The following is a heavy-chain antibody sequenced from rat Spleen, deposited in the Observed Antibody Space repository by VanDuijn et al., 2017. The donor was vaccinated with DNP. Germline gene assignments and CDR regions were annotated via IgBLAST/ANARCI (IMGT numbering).Heavy chain of an antibody. CDR1: GFTFSDYN. Sequence: EVQLVESGGGLVQPGRSLKLSCAASGFTFSDYNMAWVRQAPKKGLEWVATISYDGSSTYYGDSVKGRFTISRDNAKSTLYLQMDSLRSEDAGTYYCTKDLHYWAMDAWGPGTSVTVSS. D-gene: IGHD4-2*01. CDR2: ISYDGSST. CDR3: TKDLHYWAMDA. V-gene: IGHV5-7*01. J-gene: IGHJ4*01.